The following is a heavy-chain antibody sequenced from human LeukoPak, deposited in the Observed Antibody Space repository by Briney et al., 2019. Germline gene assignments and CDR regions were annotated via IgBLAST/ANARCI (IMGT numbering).Heavy chain of an antibody. V-gene: IGHV3-30*18. CDR2: ISYDGSNK. Sequence: GRSLRLSCAASGFTFSSYGMHWVRQAPGKGLEWVAVISYDGSNKYYADSVKGRFTISRDNSKNTLYLQMNSLRAKDTAVYYCAKSPAHDFWSGHYFDYWGQGTLVTVSS. J-gene: IGHJ4*02. CDR3: AKSPAHDFWSGHYFDY. D-gene: IGHD3-3*01. CDR1: GFTFSSYG.